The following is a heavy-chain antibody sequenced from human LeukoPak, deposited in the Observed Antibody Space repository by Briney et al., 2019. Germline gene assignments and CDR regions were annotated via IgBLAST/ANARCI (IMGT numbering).Heavy chain of an antibody. J-gene: IGHJ4*02. CDR2: INHSGST. CDR3: ARAGYWGLTVDY. D-gene: IGHD7-27*01. V-gene: IGHV4-34*01. Sequence: SETLSLTCAVYGGSLSGYYWSWIRQPPEKGLEWIGEINHSGSTNYNPSLKSRVTISVDTSKNQFSLKLSSVTAADTAVYYCARAGYWGLTVDYWGQGTLVTVSS. CDR1: GGSLSGYY.